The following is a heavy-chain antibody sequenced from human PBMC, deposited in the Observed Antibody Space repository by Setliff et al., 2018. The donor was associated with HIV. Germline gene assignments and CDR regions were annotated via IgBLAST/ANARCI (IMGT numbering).Heavy chain of an antibody. CDR3: ARQGAVTGHSFDY. Sequence: SETLSLTCAVYSGPFSGYTWSWIRQPPGKGLEWIGYIYYSGSTYYNPSLKSRVTISVDTSKNLFSLRLSSVTAADTAVYYCARQGAVTGHSFDYWGQGALVTVSS. J-gene: IGHJ4*02. V-gene: IGHV4-34*01. D-gene: IGHD6-19*01. CDR1: SGPFSGYT. CDR2: IYYSGST.